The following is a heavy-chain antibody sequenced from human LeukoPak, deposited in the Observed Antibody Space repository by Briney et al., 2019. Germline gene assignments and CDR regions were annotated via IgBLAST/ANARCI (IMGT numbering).Heavy chain of an antibody. CDR3: ARDLRSSSWSYYFDY. Sequence: PSETLSLTCTVSGDSIRSYYWSWIRQPPGKGLEWIGYVFYSGSTNYNPSLKSRVTTSVDTSKNQFSLKLSSVTAADTAVYYCARDLRSSSWSYYFDYWGQGTLVIVSS. CDR1: GDSIRSYY. V-gene: IGHV4-59*01. D-gene: IGHD6-13*01. J-gene: IGHJ4*02. CDR2: VFYSGST.